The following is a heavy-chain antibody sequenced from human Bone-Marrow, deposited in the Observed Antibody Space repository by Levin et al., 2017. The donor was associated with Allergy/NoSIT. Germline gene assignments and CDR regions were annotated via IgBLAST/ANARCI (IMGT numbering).Heavy chain of an antibody. CDR2: IYTSGST. V-gene: IGHV4-61*02. CDR1: GGSISSGNYY. CDR3: ARVGHVRESSGTSWYSFSYYYMDV. J-gene: IGHJ6*03. D-gene: IGHD2-2*02. Sequence: SETLSLTCTVSGGSISSGNYYWSWIRQPAGERLEWIGRIYTSGSTNYNPSLKSRATISLDTSKNQFSLKLTSVTAADTAVYYCARVGHVRESSGTSWYSFSYYYMDVWGKGTTVTVSS.